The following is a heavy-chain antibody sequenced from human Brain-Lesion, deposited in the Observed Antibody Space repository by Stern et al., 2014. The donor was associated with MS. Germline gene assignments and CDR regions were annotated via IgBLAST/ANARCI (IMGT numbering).Heavy chain of an antibody. CDR3: AKDGPALVTNWFDP. J-gene: IGHJ5*02. CDR1: GGTFGTYP. Sequence: VQLVEPEPEVKKPGSSVQVSCKASGGTFGTYPITWLRQAPGQGLEWMGPIIPIFGSPNYAQKFQGRVTITADRSTTTVYMKLSSLKSDDAAVYYCAKDGPALVTNWFDPWGRGTLVTVSS. D-gene: IGHD5-18*01. V-gene: IGHV1-69*06. CDR2: IIPIFGSP.